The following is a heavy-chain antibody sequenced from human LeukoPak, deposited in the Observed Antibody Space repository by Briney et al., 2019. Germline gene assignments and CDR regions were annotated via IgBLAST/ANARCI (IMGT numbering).Heavy chain of an antibody. Sequence: PGGSLRLSCTGSGFTFSDCDMNWFRQAPGKGLEWVSSISYRTSHIYYADSVKGRFTISRDNAKNSLYLQMDTLRAEDTAVYFCGRAFPPLRTAAAGDYWGQGTPVTVSS. CDR2: ISYRTSHI. D-gene: IGHD6-13*01. J-gene: IGHJ4*02. V-gene: IGHV3-21*01. CDR1: GFTFSDCD. CDR3: GRAFPPLRTAAAGDY.